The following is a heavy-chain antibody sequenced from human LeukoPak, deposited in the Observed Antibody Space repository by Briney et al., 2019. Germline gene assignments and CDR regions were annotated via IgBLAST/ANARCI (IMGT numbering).Heavy chain of an antibody. CDR2: IIPIFGTA. CDR1: GGTFSSYA. J-gene: IGHJ3*02. CDR3: ALGYCSSTSCPDAFDI. Sequence: GASVKVSCKASGGTFSSYAISWVRQAPGQGLEWMGGIIPIFGTANYAQKFQGRVTITTDESTSTAYMELSSLRSEDTAVYYCALGYCSSTSCPDAFDIWGQGTMVTVSS. V-gene: IGHV1-69*05. D-gene: IGHD2-2*01.